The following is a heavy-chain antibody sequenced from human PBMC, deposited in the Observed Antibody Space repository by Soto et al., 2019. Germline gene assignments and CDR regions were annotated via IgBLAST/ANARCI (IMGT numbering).Heavy chain of an antibody. CDR1: GGSISSYY. Sequence: SETLSLTCTVSGGSISSYYWSWIRQPPGKGLEWIGYIYYSGSTNYNPSLKSRVTISVDTSKNQFSLKLSSVTAADTAVYYCARSRGYSYGYLDYWGQRTPVTVSS. CDR2: IYYSGST. CDR3: ARSRGYSYGYLDY. D-gene: IGHD5-18*01. V-gene: IGHV4-59*01. J-gene: IGHJ4*02.